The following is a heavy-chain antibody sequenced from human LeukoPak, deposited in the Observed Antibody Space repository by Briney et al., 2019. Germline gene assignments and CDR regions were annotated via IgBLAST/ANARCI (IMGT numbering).Heavy chain of an antibody. CDR3: AKGSYSDYYGMDV. CDR1: GFTFSSYG. D-gene: IGHD1-26*01. V-gene: IGHV3-33*06. Sequence: GGSLRLSCAASGFTFSSYGMHWVRQAPGKGLEWVAVIWYDGSNKYYADSVKGRFTISRDNSKNTLYLQMNSLRAEDTAVYYCAKGSYSDYYGMDVWGQGTTVTVSS. CDR2: IWYDGSNK. J-gene: IGHJ6*02.